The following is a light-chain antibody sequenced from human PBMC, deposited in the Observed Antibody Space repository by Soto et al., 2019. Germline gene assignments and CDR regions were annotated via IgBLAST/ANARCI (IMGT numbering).Light chain of an antibody. CDR2: GAS. V-gene: IGKV3-20*01. CDR3: QQYGRSPFI. J-gene: IGKJ2*01. CDR1: QRITNNF. Sequence: EIVLTQSPGALSLSPGERATLSCRASQRITNNFLAWFQQKPGLAPRLLIHGASTRASGVPGRFSGGGSGTDFVLTICRLEPEDFAVYYCQQYGRSPFIVGQGTKLQIK.